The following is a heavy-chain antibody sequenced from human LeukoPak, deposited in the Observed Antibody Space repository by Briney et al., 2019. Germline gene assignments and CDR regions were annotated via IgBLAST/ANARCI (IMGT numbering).Heavy chain of an antibody. D-gene: IGHD5-12*01. Sequence: GGSLRLSCAASGFTFSSYWMHWVRQAPGKGLEWVSSISSSSSYIYYADSVKGRFTISRDNAKNSLYLQMNSLRAEDTAVYYCARPGTSNMVAIDYWGQGTLVTVSS. CDR3: ARPGTSNMVAIDY. J-gene: IGHJ4*02. CDR2: ISSSSSYI. CDR1: GFTFSSYW. V-gene: IGHV3-21*01.